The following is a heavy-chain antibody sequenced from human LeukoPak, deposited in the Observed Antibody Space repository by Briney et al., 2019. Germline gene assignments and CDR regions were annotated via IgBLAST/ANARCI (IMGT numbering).Heavy chain of an antibody. CDR2: IIPLFGTP. CDR1: GGTFSSYT. D-gene: IGHD2-15*01. CDR3: ASATLRCSGGSCYEMDV. J-gene: IGHJ6*04. V-gene: IGHV1-69*06. Sequence: VASVKVPCKASGGTFSSYTISWERQAPGQGLEWMGGIIPLFGTPDYAQKFQDRLTITADKSTSTAYMELSSLRSEDTAVYYCASATLRCSGGSCYEMDVWGKGTTVTVSS.